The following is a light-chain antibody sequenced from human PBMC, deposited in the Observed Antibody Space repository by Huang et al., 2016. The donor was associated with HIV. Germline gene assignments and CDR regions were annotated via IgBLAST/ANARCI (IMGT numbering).Light chain of an antibody. J-gene: IGKJ4*01. CDR3: QQYESWPPLT. CDR2: ATS. V-gene: IGKV3-15*01. Sequence: EIVMTQSPDTLSVSPGEIATLSCRASQSVRDKLAWYQQKPGQAPRLLLHATSTRAAGVPARFSGSGSGTEFTLTISSLQSEDCGVYYCQQYESWPPLTFGGGTKVEIK. CDR1: QSVRDK.